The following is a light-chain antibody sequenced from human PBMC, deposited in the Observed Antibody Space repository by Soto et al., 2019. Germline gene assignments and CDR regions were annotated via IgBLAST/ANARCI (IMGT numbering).Light chain of an antibody. CDR1: QGIANS. V-gene: IGKV1-16*01. Sequence: DIQMTQSPSSLSVSVGDRVTITCRASQGIANSLAWFQQKPGKAPESLIYDVSGLQSGVPSRFRGSGSGTDFTLTITTLQPEDFATYYCQQYNEYPFTFGQGTRLEIK. CDR2: DVS. CDR3: QQYNEYPFT. J-gene: IGKJ5*01.